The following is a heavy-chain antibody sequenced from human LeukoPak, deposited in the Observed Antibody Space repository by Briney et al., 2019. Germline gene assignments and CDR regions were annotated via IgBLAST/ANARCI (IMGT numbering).Heavy chain of an antibody. J-gene: IGHJ5*02. CDR1: GFTFGGYW. Sequence: GGSLRLSCAASGFTFGGYWIHWVRQAPGKGLVWVSHIDRDGRSTNYAGSVKGRFTISRDNARNTLFLQMNSLRVEDTAVYYCARDRGSTNWFDPWGQGTLVTVSS. CDR3: ARDRGSTNWFDP. V-gene: IGHV3-74*01. D-gene: IGHD1-26*01. CDR2: IDRDGRST.